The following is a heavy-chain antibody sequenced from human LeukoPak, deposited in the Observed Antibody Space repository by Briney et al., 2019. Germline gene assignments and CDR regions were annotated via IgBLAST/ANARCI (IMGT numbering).Heavy chain of an antibody. CDR3: ATVSGYETFDY. CDR1: GYTFTDYY. J-gene: IGHJ4*02. D-gene: IGHD5-12*01. CDR2: VDPEDGET. V-gene: IGHV1-69-2*01. Sequence: ASVKISCKVPGYTFTDYYMHWVQQAPGKGLEWMGLVDPEDGETIYAEKFQGRVTITADTSTDTAYMERSSLRSEDTAVYYCATVSGYETFDYWGQGTLVTVSS.